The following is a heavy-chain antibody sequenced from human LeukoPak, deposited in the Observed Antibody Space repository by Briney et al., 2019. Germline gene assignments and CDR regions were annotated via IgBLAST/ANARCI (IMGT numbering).Heavy chain of an antibody. J-gene: IGHJ4*02. CDR2: ISAYNGNT. CDR3: ARDWLYSSTQKIDY. V-gene: IGHV1-18*01. D-gene: IGHD6-13*01. Sequence: ASVKVSCKASGYTFTSYGISWVRQAPGQGLEWMGWISAYNGNTNYAHKLQGRVTMTTDTSTSTAYMELRSLRSDDTAVYYCARDWLYSSTQKIDYWGQGTLVTVSS. CDR1: GYTFTSYG.